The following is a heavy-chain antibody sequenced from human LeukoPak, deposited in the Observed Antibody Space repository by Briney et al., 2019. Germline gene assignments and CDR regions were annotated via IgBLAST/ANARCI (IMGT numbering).Heavy chain of an antibody. J-gene: IGHJ5*02. CDR3: VREVSAWPKNWFDP. D-gene: IGHD3-3*01. CDR2: ISDSGDGT. CDR1: GFTFRSYA. V-gene: IGHV3-23*01. Sequence: GGSLRLSCAGSGFTFRSYAMSWVRQSPVKGLEWVSAISDSGDGTYYADSVKARFTISRDNSKNTVHLEMSSLRAEDTAVYYCVREVSAWPKNWFDPWGQGTLVTVSS.